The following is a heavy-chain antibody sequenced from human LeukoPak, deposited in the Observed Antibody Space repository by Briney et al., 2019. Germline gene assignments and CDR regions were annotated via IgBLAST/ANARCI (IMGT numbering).Heavy chain of an antibody. CDR2: IYSGGST. J-gene: IGHJ4*02. Sequence: GGSLRLSCVASGFTVSTNYMSWIRQAPGKGLGWVSVIYSGGSTNYADSVKGRFTISRDNPNDTMYLQMNSLRAEDTAVYYCASRGYSSGWFRDWGKGTLVTVSS. CDR1: GFTVSTNY. CDR3: ASRGYSSGWFRD. D-gene: IGHD2-15*01. V-gene: IGHV3-66*01.